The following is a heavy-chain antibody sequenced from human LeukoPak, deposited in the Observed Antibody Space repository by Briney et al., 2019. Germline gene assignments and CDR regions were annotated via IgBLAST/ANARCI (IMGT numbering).Heavy chain of an antibody. CDR1: GYTFTSYD. CDR2: FNPSGDST. CDR3: ASVLYCGADCYSGRYFFDY. J-gene: IGHJ4*02. D-gene: IGHD2-21*02. Sequence: ASVKVSCKASGYTFTSYDMHWVRQAPVQGLEWMGIFNPSGDSTSYAQKFQGRVTMTRDTSTSTVYMELSSLRSEDTAVYYCASVLYCGADCYSGRYFFDYWGQGTLVTVSS. V-gene: IGHV1-46*01.